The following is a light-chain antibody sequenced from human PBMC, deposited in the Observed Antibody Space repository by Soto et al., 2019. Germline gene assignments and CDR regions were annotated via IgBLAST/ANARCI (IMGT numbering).Light chain of an antibody. CDR3: QQRSHWPPIT. CDR1: QSVSSY. V-gene: IGKV3-11*01. CDR2: DAS. J-gene: IGKJ5*01. Sequence: EIVLTQAPATLCLSPGERATLACRATQSVSSYLAWYQQKPGQAPRLLIYDASNRATGIPARFSGRGSGTDFTLAISSLEPEDFAVYYCQQRSHWPPITFGQGTRLGL.